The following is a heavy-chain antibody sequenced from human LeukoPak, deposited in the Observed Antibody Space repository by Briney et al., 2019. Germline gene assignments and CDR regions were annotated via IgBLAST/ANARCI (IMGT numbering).Heavy chain of an antibody. CDR1: GGSISSYY. CDR2: IYYSGST. V-gene: IGHV4-59*12. D-gene: IGHD1-26*01. CDR3: ARGQHQWELDY. Sequence: PSETLSLTCTVSGGSISSYYWSWIRQPPGKGLEWIGYIYYSGSTNYNPSLKSRVTISVDTSKNQFSLKLSSVTAADTAVYYCARGQHQWELDYWGQETLVTVSS. J-gene: IGHJ4*02.